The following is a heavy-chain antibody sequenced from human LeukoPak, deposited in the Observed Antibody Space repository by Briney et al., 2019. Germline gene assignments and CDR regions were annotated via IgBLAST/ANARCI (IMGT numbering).Heavy chain of an antibody. V-gene: IGHV1-18*01. Sequence: ASVKVSCKASGYTFTSYGISWVRQAPGQGLEWMGWISAYNGNTNYAQKLQGRVTMTTDTSTSTAYMELRSLRSDDTAVYYCARDRAEQWPVPSTDYWGQGTLVTVSS. CDR2: ISAYNGNT. CDR1: GYTFTSYG. J-gene: IGHJ4*02. CDR3: ARDRAEQWPVPSTDY. D-gene: IGHD6-19*01.